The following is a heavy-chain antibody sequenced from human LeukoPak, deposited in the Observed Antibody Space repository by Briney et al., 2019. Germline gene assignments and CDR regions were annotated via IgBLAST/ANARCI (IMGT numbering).Heavy chain of an antibody. V-gene: IGHV4-59*01. CDR2: IYYSGST. CDR1: GGSISSYY. CDR3: ARAPVDCGGDCYGPFDY. Sequence: KPSETLSLTCTVSGGSISSYYWSWIRQPPGKGLEWIGDIYYSGSTNYNPSLKSRVTISVDTSKNQFSLKLSSVTAADTAVYYCARAPVDCGGDCYGPFDYWGQGTLVTVSS. D-gene: IGHD2-21*02. J-gene: IGHJ4*02.